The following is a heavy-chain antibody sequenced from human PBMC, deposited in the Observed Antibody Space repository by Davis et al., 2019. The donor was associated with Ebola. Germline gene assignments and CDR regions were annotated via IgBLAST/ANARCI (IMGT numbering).Heavy chain of an antibody. CDR3: ARDPKVTRGNYRYTPVDH. CDR2: IYSGGST. V-gene: IGHV3-53*01. D-gene: IGHD3-16*02. CDR1: GFTVSSNY. J-gene: IGHJ4*02. Sequence: GESLKISCAASGFTVSSNYMSWVRQAPGKGLEWVSVIYSGGSTYYADSVKGRFTISRDNSKNTLYLQMNSLRAEDTAVYYCARDPKVTRGNYRYTPVDHWGQGTLVIVSS.